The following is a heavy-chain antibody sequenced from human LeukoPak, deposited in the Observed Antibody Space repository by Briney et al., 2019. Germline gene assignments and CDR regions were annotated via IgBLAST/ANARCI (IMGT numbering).Heavy chain of an antibody. CDR2: IYYTGAT. J-gene: IGHJ6*02. Sequence: KTSETLSLTCTVSGGSISGYFWSCIRQPPGQGLEFIGYIYYTGATLYNPSLKSRVTMSVDTSKNQFSLKLSSVTAADTAVYYCARHDPVGYYQHGMDVWGQGTPVTVSS. D-gene: IGHD2-15*01. CDR1: GGSISGYF. V-gene: IGHV4-59*08. CDR3: ARHDPVGYYQHGMDV.